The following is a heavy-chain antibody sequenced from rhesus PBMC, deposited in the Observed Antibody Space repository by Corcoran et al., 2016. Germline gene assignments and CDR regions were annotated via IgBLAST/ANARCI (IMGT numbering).Heavy chain of an antibody. D-gene: IGHD6-37*01. J-gene: IGHJ4*01. V-gene: IGHV4-73*01. Sequence: QVELQQWGEGLVKPSETLSLTCAVYGGSISGYYSWSWIRQAPGKGLEWIGSVDGKSTSTNNNPYRKNRVTISKDTSKNQFSLKLFAVTAADTAVYYCARRSAVAGHYFDYWGQGVLVTVSS. CDR3: ARRSAVAGHYFDY. CDR1: GGSISGYYS. CDR2: VDGKSTST.